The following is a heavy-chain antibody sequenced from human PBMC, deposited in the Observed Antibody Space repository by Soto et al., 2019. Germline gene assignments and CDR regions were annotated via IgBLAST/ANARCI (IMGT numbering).Heavy chain of an antibody. D-gene: IGHD1-7*01. CDR1: GGTFSSYT. CDR2: IIPILGIA. J-gene: IGHJ4*02. CDR3: AREGPELGLVYFDY. Sequence: ASVKVSCKASGGTFSSYTISWVRQAPGQGLEWMGWIIPILGIANYAQKFQGRVTITADKSPSTAYMELSSLRSEDTAVYYCAREGPELGLVYFDYWGQGTLVTVSS. V-gene: IGHV1-69*10.